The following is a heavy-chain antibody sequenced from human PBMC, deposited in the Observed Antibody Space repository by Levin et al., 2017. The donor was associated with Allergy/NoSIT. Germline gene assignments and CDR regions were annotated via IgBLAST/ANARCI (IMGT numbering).Heavy chain of an antibody. J-gene: IGHJ4*02. Sequence: GGSLRLSCAASGFTFNNYDMNWVRQAPGKGLEWVSTVSGSGSSTSYADSVKGRFSISRDNSKYTLYLQMNSLRAEDTAVYYCALDGYSSGWYQGYWGQGTLVTVSS. CDR2: VSGSGSST. CDR3: ALDGYSSGWYQGY. V-gene: IGHV3-23*01. D-gene: IGHD6-19*01. CDR1: GFTFNNYD.